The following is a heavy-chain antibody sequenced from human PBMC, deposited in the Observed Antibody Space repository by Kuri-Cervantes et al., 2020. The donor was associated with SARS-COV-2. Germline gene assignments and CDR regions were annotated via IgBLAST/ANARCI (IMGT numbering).Heavy chain of an antibody. CDR2: IYYSGTT. J-gene: IGHJ4*02. Sequence: ESLKISCAVSGGSISSSSYYWGWIRQPPGKGLEWIGSIYYSGTTYYNSSLKSRVTISVNTSKNQFSLKLSSVTAADTAVYSCAKSVNDFWSGYAVSLSTNYFDYWGQGTLVTVSS. D-gene: IGHD3-3*01. CDR1: GGSISSSSYY. CDR3: AKSVNDFWSGYAVSLSTNYFDY. V-gene: IGHV4-39*01.